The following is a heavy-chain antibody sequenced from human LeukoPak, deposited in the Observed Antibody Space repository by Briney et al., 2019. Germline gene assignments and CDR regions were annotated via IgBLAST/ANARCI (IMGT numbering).Heavy chain of an antibody. CDR2: IRVYNGDT. D-gene: IGHD3-10*01. CDR3: ARDHFRGNSLWHFDY. V-gene: IGHV1-18*01. J-gene: IGHJ4*02. CDR1: GYTFTSYG. Sequence: GASVKVSCKASGYTFTSYGISWVRQAPGQGLEWMGWIRVYNGDTNYAQKLQGRVTMTTDTSTSTAYMELRSLRAEDTAVYYCARDHFRGNSLWHFDYWGQGTLVTVSS.